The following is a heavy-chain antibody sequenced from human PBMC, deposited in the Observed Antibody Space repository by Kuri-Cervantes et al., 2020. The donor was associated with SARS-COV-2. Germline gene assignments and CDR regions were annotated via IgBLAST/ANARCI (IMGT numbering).Heavy chain of an antibody. CDR3: ARERSSGWYAFDY. CDR2: MNPNSGNT. J-gene: IGHJ4*02. D-gene: IGHD6-19*01. Sequence: ASVKVSCKASGYTFTSYDINWVRQATGQGLEWMGWMNPNSGNTGYAQKFQGRVTMTRDTSTSTVYMELSSLRSEDTAVYYCARERSSGWYAFDYWGQGTLVTVSS. CDR1: GYTFTSYD. V-gene: IGHV1-8*01.